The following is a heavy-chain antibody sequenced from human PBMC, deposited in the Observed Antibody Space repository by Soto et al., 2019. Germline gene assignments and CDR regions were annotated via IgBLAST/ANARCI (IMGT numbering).Heavy chain of an antibody. V-gene: IGHV4-34*01. D-gene: IGHD3-16*01. J-gene: IGHJ4*02. CDR1: GGRVRVSE. CDR2: INHSGST. CDR3: ARGHSWAGFDY. Sequence: LALACAAYGGRVRVSEGGGTRKPPGKGLEWIGEINHSGSTNYNPSLKSRVTISVDTSKNQFSLKLSSVTAADTAVYYCARGHSWAGFDYWGQGTLVTVSS.